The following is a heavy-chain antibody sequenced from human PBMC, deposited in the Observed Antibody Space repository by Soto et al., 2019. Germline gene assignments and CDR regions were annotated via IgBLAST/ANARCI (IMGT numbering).Heavy chain of an antibody. CDR3: ARADSGSYQGYYYYGMDV. CDR1: GGSISSYY. D-gene: IGHD1-26*01. J-gene: IGHJ6*02. Sequence: SEPLYLTYTFYGGSISSYYWSWIRQPPGKGLEWIGYIYYSGSTNYNPSLKSRVTISVDTSKNQFSLKLSSVTAADTAVYYCARADSGSYQGYYYYGMDVWGQGTTVT. V-gene: IGHV4-59*01. CDR2: IYYSGST.